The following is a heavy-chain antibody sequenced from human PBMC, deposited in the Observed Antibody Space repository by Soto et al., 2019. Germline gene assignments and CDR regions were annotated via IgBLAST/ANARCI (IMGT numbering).Heavy chain of an antibody. J-gene: IGHJ5*02. CDR1: GYTFTGYY. D-gene: IGHD5-12*01. CDR3: ARDLIVAGTSSPHYNWFDP. CDR2: INPNSGGT. V-gene: IGHV1-2*02. Sequence: ASVKVSCKASGYTFTGYYMHWVRQAPGQGLEWMGWINPNSGGTNYAQKFQGRVTMTRDTSISTAYMELSRLRSDDTAVYYCARDLIVAGTSSPHYNWFDPWAREPWSPSPQ.